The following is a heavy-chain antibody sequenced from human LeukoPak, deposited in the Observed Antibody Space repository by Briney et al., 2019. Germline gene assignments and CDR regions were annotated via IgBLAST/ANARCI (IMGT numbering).Heavy chain of an antibody. CDR1: GFTFSSYG. V-gene: IGHV3-23*01. D-gene: IGHD3-22*01. CDR2: ISGSGGTT. J-gene: IGHJ4*02. CDR3: AKTNGYYSD. Sequence: GGSLRLSCAASGFTFSSYGMNRVRQAPGKGLEWVSGISGSGGTTYYADSVKGRFTISRDNSKNSLSLQVSSLRAEDTAVYYCAKTNGYYSDWGQGTLVTVSS.